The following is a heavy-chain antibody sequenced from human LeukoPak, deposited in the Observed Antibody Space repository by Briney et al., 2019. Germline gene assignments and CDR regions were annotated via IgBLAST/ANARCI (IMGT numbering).Heavy chain of an antibody. V-gene: IGHV4-30-4*01. CDR2: IYYSGST. D-gene: IGHD3-3*01. Sequence: PSQTLFLTCTVSGGSISSGDYYWSWIRQPPGKGLEWIGYIYYSGSTYYNPSLKSRVTISVDTSKNQFSLKLSSVTAADTAVYYCVRITIFGVVIPYGMDVWGQGTTVTVSS. CDR3: VRITIFGVVIPYGMDV. J-gene: IGHJ6*02. CDR1: GGSISSGDYY.